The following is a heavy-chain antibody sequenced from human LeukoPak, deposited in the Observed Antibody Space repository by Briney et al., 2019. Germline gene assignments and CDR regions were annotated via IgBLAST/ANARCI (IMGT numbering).Heavy chain of an antibody. CDR2: IRSSGSTI. J-gene: IGHJ4*02. CDR1: GFTFSSYS. CDR3: AGGHSSGYYPIDY. V-gene: IGHV3-48*01. Sequence: GGSLRLSCAASGFTFSSYSMNWVRQAPGKGLEWVSYIRSSGSTIYYAESVKGRFTISRDNAKNSLYLQMNSLRAEDTAVYYCAGGHSSGYYPIDYWGQGTLVTVSS. D-gene: IGHD3-22*01.